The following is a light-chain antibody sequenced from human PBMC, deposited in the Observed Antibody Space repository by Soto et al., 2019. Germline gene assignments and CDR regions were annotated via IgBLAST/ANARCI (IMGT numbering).Light chain of an antibody. Sequence: QAVVTQPPSVSGAPGQRVTISCAGSSSNIGAGYDVHWYQQLPGKAPKLLIYGNSNRPSGVPDRLSGSKSGTSASLAITGLQAEDEAVYYCQSYDRVSAWVFGGGTKLTVL. CDR2: GNS. J-gene: IGLJ3*02. CDR3: QSYDRVSAWV. V-gene: IGLV1-40*01. CDR1: SSNIGAGYD.